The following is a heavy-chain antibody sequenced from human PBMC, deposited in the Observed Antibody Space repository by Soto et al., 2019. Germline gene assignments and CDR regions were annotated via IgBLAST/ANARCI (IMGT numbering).Heavy chain of an antibody. Sequence: EVQLVESGGGLVQPGGSLRLSCAASGFTVNSNYMSWVRQAPGKGLEWVSVIYSDGSTYYADSVKGRFIISRDNSNNTLSFQMKSLSAEDTAVYYCATLTKYDILTGFYPCWGQGTLVTVSS. V-gene: IGHV3-66*01. J-gene: IGHJ4*02. CDR1: GFTVNSNY. CDR3: ATLTKYDILTGFYPC. D-gene: IGHD3-9*01. CDR2: IYSDGST.